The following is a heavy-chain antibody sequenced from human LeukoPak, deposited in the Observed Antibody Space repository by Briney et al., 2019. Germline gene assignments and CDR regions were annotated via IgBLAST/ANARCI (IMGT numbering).Heavy chain of an antibody. CDR3: ARDRGFWELLFDHDAFDI. V-gene: IGHV4-38-2*02. CDR1: GGSISSYY. CDR2: IYHSGST. D-gene: IGHD1-26*01. J-gene: IGHJ3*02. Sequence: SETLSLTCTVSGGSISSYYWGWIRQPPGKGLEWIGSIYHSGSTYYNPSLKSRVTISVDTSKNQFSLKLSSVTAAGTAVYYCARDRGFWELLFDHDAFDIWGQGTMVTVSS.